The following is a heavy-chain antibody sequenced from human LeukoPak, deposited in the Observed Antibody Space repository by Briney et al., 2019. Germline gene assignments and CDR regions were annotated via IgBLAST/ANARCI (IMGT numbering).Heavy chain of an antibody. CDR1: NGSISSYF. Sequence: SETLSLTCSVSNGSISSYFWNWVRLPPGKGLEWIGYIYYSGSTNYNPPLKSRVTISLDTSKNQFSLKVSSVTAADTAVYYCARGGMRYYDSGGHDYWGQGTLVTVSS. CDR3: ARGGMRYYDSGGHDY. D-gene: IGHD3-22*01. J-gene: IGHJ4*02. V-gene: IGHV4-59*01. CDR2: IYYSGST.